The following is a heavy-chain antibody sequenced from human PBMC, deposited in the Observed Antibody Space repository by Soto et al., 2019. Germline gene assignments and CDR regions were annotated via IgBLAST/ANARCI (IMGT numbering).Heavy chain of an antibody. D-gene: IGHD1-26*01. CDR3: ARLIVGANYYYYGMDV. CDR1: GFTFSSYA. CDR2: ISGSGGST. V-gene: IGHV3-23*01. Sequence: GGSLRLSCAASGFTFSSYAMSWVRQAPGKGLEWVSAISGSGGSTYYADSVKGRFTISRDNSKNTLYLQMNSLRAEDTAVYYCARLIVGANYYYYGMDVWGQGTTVTVSS. J-gene: IGHJ6*02.